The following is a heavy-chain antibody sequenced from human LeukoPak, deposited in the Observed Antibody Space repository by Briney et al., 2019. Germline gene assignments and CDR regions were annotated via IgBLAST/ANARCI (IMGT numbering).Heavy chain of an antibody. CDR1: GFTFSSYW. V-gene: IGHV3-74*01. D-gene: IGHD4/OR15-4a*01. J-gene: IGHJ5*02. Sequence: GGSLRLSCAASGFTFSSYWIHWVRQAPGKGLVWVSRIKSEGSSTSYADSVQGRFTISRDNAKNTLYLQMNSLRAEDTAVYYCARANNSWFDPWGQGTLVTVSS. CDR3: ARANNSWFDP. CDR2: IKSEGSST.